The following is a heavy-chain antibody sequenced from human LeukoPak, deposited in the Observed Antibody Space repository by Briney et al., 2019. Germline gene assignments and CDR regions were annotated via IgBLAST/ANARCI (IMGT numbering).Heavy chain of an antibody. J-gene: IGHJ6*03. CDR2: ISAYNGNT. V-gene: IGHV1-18*01. CDR1: GYTFTSYG. CDR3: VRVEGITIFGVVSVYYYYYMDV. Sequence: ASVKVSCKASGYTFTSYGISWVRQAPGQGLEWMGWISAYNGNTNYAQKLQGRVTMTTDTSTSTAYMELRSLRSDDTAVYYCVRVEGITIFGVVSVYYYYYMDVWGKGTTVTVSS. D-gene: IGHD3-3*01.